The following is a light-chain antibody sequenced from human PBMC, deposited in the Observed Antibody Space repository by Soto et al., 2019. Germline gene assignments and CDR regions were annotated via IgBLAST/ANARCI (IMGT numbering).Light chain of an antibody. Sequence: EIVLTQSPGTLSLSPGERATLSCRASQSLSSNYFAWYQQRPGQAPRLLIYGASNRATGIPDRFRGSGSGTDFTLTISKLEPEDFAVYYCQQFGSSPFTFGPGTKVDI. V-gene: IGKV3-20*01. J-gene: IGKJ3*01. CDR2: GAS. CDR3: QQFGSSPFT. CDR1: QSLSSNY.